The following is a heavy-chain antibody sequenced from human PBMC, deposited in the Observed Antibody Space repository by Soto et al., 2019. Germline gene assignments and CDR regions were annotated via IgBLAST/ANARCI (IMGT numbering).Heavy chain of an antibody. CDR1: GYTFTSYG. V-gene: IGHV1-18*01. D-gene: IGHD6-13*01. CDR3: ARIRPYSSSWFYYYGMDV. J-gene: IGHJ6*02. CDR2: ISAYNGNT. Sequence: QVQLVQSGAEVKKPGASVKVSCKASGYTFTSYGISWVRQAPGQGLEWMGWISAYNGNTNYAQKLQGRVTMTTDTSPSTAYMELRSLRSDDTAVYYCARIRPYSSSWFYYYGMDVWGQGTTVTVSS.